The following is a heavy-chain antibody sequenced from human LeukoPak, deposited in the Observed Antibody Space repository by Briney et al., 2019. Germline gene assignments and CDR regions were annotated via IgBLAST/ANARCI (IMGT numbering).Heavy chain of an antibody. CDR3: ARDITIFGVVFDY. D-gene: IGHD3-3*01. J-gene: IGHJ4*02. CDR1: GFTFSSYS. CDR2: ISSSSSTI. V-gene: IGHV3-48*04. Sequence: GGSLRLSCAASGFTFSSYSMNWVRQAPGKGLDWVSYISSSSSTIYYADSVKGRFTISRDNAKNSLYLQMNSLRAEDTAVYYCARDITIFGVVFDYWGQGTLVTDSS.